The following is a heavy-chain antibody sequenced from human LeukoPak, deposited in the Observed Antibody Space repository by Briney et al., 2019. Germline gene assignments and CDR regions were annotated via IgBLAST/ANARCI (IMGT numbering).Heavy chain of an antibody. CDR2: INPSGDGT. Sequence: ASVKVSCEASGHTFTTYYVHLVRQAPGQGLEWMGVINPSGDGTNYPQRFQDRVTLTKDTSTNTVYMELSSLRSEDTAIYYCAKETPNTGWFDPWGQGTLVTVSS. J-gene: IGHJ5*02. CDR1: GHTFTTYY. D-gene: IGHD1-14*01. V-gene: IGHV1-46*01. CDR3: AKETPNTGWFDP.